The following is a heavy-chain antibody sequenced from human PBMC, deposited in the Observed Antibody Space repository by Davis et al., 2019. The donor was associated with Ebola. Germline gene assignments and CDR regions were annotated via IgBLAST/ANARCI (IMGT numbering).Heavy chain of an antibody. J-gene: IGHJ4*02. CDR3: ARASGYYSPALDY. D-gene: IGHD3-22*01. CDR2: ISYDGSNK. CDR1: GFTFSSYG. Sequence: GESLKISCAASGFTFSSYGMHWVRQAPGKGLEWVAVISYDGSNKYYADSVKGRFTISRDNSKKTLYLQMNSLRAEDTAVYYCARASGYYSPALDYWGQGTLVTVSS. V-gene: IGHV3-30*03.